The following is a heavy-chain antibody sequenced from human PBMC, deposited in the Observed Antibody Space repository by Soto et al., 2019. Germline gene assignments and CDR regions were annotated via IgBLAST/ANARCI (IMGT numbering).Heavy chain of an antibody. CDR3: TKEMRHSSGWYGAFDI. CDR2: IKSKTDGGTT. Sequence: LRLSCAASGFTVTNAWMNWVRQAPGKGLEWVGRIKSKTDGGTTDFPAPVKGRFTISRDDSKNTLFLQMSSLKTEDTAMYYCTKEMRHSSGWYGAFDIWGQGIMVTVSS. D-gene: IGHD6-19*01. V-gene: IGHV3-15*01. J-gene: IGHJ3*02. CDR1: GFTVTNAW.